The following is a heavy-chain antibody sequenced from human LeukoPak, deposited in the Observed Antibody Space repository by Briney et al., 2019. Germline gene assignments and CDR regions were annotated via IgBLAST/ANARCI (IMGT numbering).Heavy chain of an antibody. J-gene: IGHJ4*02. Sequence: GGSLRLSCAASGFTFSSYSMNWVRQAPGKGLEWVSYSSSSGRTLNYADSVKGRLTISRDNAKNSLYLQVNSLRDEDTAVYYCARGTPNFDYWGQGTLVTVSS. CDR3: ARGTPNFDY. CDR1: GFTFSSYS. V-gene: IGHV3-48*02. CDR2: SSSSGRTL.